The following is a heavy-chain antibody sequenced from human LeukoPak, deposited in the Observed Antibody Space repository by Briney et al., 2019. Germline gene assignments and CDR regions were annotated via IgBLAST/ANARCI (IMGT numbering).Heavy chain of an antibody. J-gene: IGHJ4*02. V-gene: IGHV3-23*01. CDR3: AKAPKSSGYSSGWPSDY. CDR1: GFTFSSYA. CDR2: ISGSGGST. Sequence: GGSLRLSCAASGFTFSSYAMSWVRQAPGKGLEWVSAISGSGGSTYYADSVKGRFTISRDNSKNTLYLQMNSLRAEDTAVYYCAKAPKSSGYSSGWPSDYWGQGTLVTVSS. D-gene: IGHD6-19*01.